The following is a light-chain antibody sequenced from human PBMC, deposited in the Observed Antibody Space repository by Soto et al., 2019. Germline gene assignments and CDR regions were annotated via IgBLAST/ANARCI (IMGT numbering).Light chain of an antibody. CDR2: STS. CDR3: LLYIGGGWV. V-gene: IGLV7-43*01. Sequence: QAVVTQEPSLTVSPGVTVTLTCASSTGAVTSGFYTNWFQQKPGQAPRALIYSTSNKYSWTPARFSGSLLGGKAALTLSGVQPEDEADYYCLLYIGGGWVFGGGTKLTVL. J-gene: IGLJ3*02. CDR1: TGAVTSGFY.